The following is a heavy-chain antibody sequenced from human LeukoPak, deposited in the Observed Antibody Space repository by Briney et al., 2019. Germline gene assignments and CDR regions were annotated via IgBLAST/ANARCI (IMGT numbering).Heavy chain of an antibody. D-gene: IGHD3-16*01. Sequence: GGSLRLSCAASGFTFSTFWMNWVRQAPGKGLEWVANIKPDGSDMYYVDSVKGRFTVSRDNARNSLYLQMNSLRAEDTAVYYCAKGGDHWGQGTLVTVSS. CDR2: IKPDGSDM. CDR1: GFTFSTFW. V-gene: IGHV3-7*01. J-gene: IGHJ4*02. CDR3: AKGGDH.